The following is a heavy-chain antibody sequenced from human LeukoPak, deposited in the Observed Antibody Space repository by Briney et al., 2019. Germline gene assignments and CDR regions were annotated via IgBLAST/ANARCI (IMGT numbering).Heavy chain of an antibody. CDR2: VSYRGTT. Sequence: SETLSLTCTVSGGSIGSDYWSWLRQPPEKGLEWIGYVSYRGTTNYNPSVESRVTISVDTSKNHFSLKLTSVTAADTAVYYCARGYPYGSNWSIFDLWGQGALVTVSS. D-gene: IGHD6-13*01. CDR3: ARGYPYGSNWSIFDL. J-gene: IGHJ4*02. V-gene: IGHV4-59*01. CDR1: GGSIGSDY.